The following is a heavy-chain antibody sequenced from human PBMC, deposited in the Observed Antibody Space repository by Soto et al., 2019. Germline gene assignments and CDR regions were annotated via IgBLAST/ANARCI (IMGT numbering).Heavy chain of an antibody. Sequence: GGSLRLSCAASGFTFSSYGMHWVRQAPGKGLEWVAVISYDGSNKYYADSVKGRFTISRDNSKNTLYLQMNSLRAEDTAVYYCAKGARLEWLTTPDYWGQGTLVIVSS. J-gene: IGHJ4*02. D-gene: IGHD3-3*01. CDR1: GFTFSSYG. CDR2: ISYDGSNK. V-gene: IGHV3-30*18. CDR3: AKGARLEWLTTPDY.